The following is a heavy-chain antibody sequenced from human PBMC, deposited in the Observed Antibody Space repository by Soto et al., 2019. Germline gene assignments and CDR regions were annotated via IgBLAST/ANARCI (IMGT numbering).Heavy chain of an antibody. CDR1: GYSFTNYN. CDR2: INPSGGSR. CDR3: ARDGGTTY. V-gene: IGHV1-46*01. D-gene: IGHD4-17*01. Sequence: QVQLVQSGAEVKEPGASVTISCKASGYSFTNYNMHWVRQAPGQGLEWMGIINPSGGSRNYAQKFQGRVTMTRDTSTRTVYMELSSLRSEDTAVYYCARDGGTTYWGQGTLVTVSS. J-gene: IGHJ4*02.